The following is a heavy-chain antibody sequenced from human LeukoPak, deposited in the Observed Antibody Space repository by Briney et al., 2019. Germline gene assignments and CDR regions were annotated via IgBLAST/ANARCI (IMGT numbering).Heavy chain of an antibody. CDR1: GFTFSSYG. V-gene: IGHV3-23*01. CDR3: ASWSLIKYYYDSSGYY. J-gene: IGHJ4*02. Sequence: GGTLRLSCAASGFTFSSYGMSWVRQAPGKGLEWVSAISGSGGSTYYADSVKGRFTISRDNSKNTLYLQMNSLRAEDTAVYYCASWSLIKYYYDSSGYYWGQGTLVTVPS. CDR2: ISGSGGST. D-gene: IGHD3-22*01.